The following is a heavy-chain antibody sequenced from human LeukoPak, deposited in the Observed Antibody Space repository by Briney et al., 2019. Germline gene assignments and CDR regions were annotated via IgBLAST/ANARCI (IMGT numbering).Heavy chain of an antibody. V-gene: IGHV4-4*07. Sequence: PSETLSLTCTVSGGSISGYYWSWIRQPAGKGLEWIGQIYTSGTTYYNPSLRSRLTMSVDTSKSQFSLKLSSVTAADTAVYYCARDQDMDTAMVFDYWGQGTLVTVSS. CDR3: ARDQDMDTAMVFDY. CDR2: IYTSGTT. J-gene: IGHJ4*02. D-gene: IGHD5-18*01. CDR1: GGSISGYY.